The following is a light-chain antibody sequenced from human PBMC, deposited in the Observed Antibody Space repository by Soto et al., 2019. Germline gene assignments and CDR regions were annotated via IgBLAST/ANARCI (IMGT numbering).Light chain of an antibody. CDR1: QSVNNY. J-gene: IGKJ1*01. V-gene: IGKV3-20*01. Sequence: EIVMTQYPATLSVYPGQRATLSCRASQSVNNYLARYQQKPGQAPRLLIYGASNRATGIPDRFSGSGSGTDFTLTISRLEPEDFAVYYCQQYGSSGTFGQGTKVDI. CDR2: GAS. CDR3: QQYGSSGT.